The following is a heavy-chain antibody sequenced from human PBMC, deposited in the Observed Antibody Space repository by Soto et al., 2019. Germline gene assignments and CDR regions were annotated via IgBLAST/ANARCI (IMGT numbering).Heavy chain of an antibody. V-gene: IGHV3-33*01. CDR1: GFTFSSYG. J-gene: IGHJ4*02. CDR2: IWYDGSHK. D-gene: IGHD3-22*01. CDR3: ARGTYYYDSSGYYPR. Sequence: GGSLRLSCAASGFTFSSYGMHWVRQAPGKGLEWVAVIWYDGSHKYYADSVKGRLTISRDNSKNTLYLQMNSLRAEDTAVYYCARGTYYYDSSGYYPRWGQGTLVTVSS.